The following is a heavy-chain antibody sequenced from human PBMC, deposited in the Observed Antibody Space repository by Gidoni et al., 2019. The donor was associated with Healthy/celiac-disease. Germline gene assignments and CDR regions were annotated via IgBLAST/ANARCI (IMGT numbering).Heavy chain of an antibody. Sequence: QVQLQESGPGLVKPSETLSLTCTVSGGSISSYYWSWIRQPPGKGLEWIGYIYYSGSTNYNPSLKSRVTISVDTSKYQFSLKLSSVTAADTAVYYCARDGGGVIGFYYWGQGTLVTVSS. CDR2: IYYSGST. V-gene: IGHV4-59*01. CDR1: GGSISSYY. J-gene: IGHJ4*02. CDR3: ARDGGGVIGFYY. D-gene: IGHD3-10*01.